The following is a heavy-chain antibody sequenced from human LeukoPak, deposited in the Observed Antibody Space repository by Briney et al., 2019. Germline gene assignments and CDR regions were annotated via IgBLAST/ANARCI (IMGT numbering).Heavy chain of an antibody. Sequence: ASETLSLTCTVSGDSISSYYWSWIRQPPGKGLEWIGNIDYSRDTNYNPSLRSRVTILVDKSRNQFSLKLNSVTAADTAVYYCARNGPHYYDKSGYLDSWGQGTLVTVSS. J-gene: IGHJ4*02. CDR1: GDSISSYY. CDR3: ARNGPHYYDKSGYLDS. D-gene: IGHD3-22*01. V-gene: IGHV4-59*03. CDR2: IDYSRDT.